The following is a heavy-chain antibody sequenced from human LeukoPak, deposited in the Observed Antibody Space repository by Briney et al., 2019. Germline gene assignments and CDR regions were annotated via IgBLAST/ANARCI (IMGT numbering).Heavy chain of an antibody. V-gene: IGHV4-59*01. Sequence: SETLSLTCTVSGGSISSYYWSWIRQPPGKGLEWIGFIYYSGSTNYNPSLKSRVTISVDTSKNQFSLKLSSVTAADTAVYYCARGEAYYYDSSGYYSYWGQGTLVTVSS. D-gene: IGHD3-22*01. CDR3: ARGEAYYYDSSGYYSY. CDR2: IYYSGST. CDR1: GGSISSYY. J-gene: IGHJ4*02.